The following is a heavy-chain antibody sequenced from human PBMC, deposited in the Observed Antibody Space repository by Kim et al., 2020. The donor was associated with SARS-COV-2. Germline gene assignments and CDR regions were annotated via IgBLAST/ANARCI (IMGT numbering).Heavy chain of an antibody. CDR1: GFTFSSYG. CDR2: ISYDGSNK. Sequence: GGSLRLSCAASGFTFSSYGMQWVRQAPGKGLEWVALISYDGSNKYYADSVKGRFTISRDNSKNTLYLQMNSLRAEDTAVYYCAKRTGYSSGWMDYWGQGTLVTVSS. CDR3: AKRTGYSSGWMDY. D-gene: IGHD6-19*01. J-gene: IGHJ4*02. V-gene: IGHV3-30*18.